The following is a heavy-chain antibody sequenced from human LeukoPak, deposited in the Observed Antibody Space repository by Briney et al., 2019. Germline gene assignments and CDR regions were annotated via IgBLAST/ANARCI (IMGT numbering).Heavy chain of an antibody. D-gene: IGHD6-19*01. CDR1: GDSISSYY. CDR3: ARRHSSGWFYFDY. Sequence: PSETLSLTCTVSGDSISSYYWSWLRQPPGKGLEWVGYIYYSGSTNYNPSLKSRVTISVDTSKNQFSLKLSSVTAADTAVYYCARRHSSGWFYFDYWGQATLVTVSS. J-gene: IGHJ4*02. V-gene: IGHV4-59*08. CDR2: IYYSGST.